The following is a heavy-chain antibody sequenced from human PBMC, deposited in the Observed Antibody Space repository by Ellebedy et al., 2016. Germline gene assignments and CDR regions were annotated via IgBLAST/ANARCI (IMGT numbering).Heavy chain of an antibody. V-gene: IGHV3-30-3*01. D-gene: IGHD3-10*01. J-gene: IGHJ3*02. CDR2: ISYDGSNK. CDR1: GFTFSSYA. CDR3: ARDYYGSGSRVDI. Sequence: GESLKISCAASGFTFSSYAMHWVRQAPGKGLEWVAVISYDGSNKYYADSVKGRFTISRDNSKNTLYLQMNSLRAEDTAVYYCARDYYGSGSRVDIWGQGTMVTVSS.